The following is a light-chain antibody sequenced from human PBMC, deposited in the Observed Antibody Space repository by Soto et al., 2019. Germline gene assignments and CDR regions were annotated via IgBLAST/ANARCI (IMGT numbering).Light chain of an antibody. Sequence: QSALTQPGSVSGSLGQSITISCTGTSSDVGGYNYVSWYQQHPDKAPKLLIFDVSNRPSGVSGRFSGSKSGITASLSISGLQAEDEADYYCSSYSSSSPLLFGGGTKLTVL. CDR1: SSDVGGYNY. CDR2: DVS. CDR3: SSYSSSSPLL. J-gene: IGLJ2*01. V-gene: IGLV2-14*03.